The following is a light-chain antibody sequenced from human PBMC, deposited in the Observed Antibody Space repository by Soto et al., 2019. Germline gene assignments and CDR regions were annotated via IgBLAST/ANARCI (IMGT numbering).Light chain of an antibody. CDR3: LQVSSFPRT. CDR2: AAS. Sequence: DIQMTQSPSSLSAVVGDRVTITCRASRGIGGRLAWLQQKPGKAPQFLIQAASNLPSGVPPRLRGSGPGTEFILRIKSLQPEDIATSSCLQVSSFPRTLGQGTTVDI. CDR1: RGIGGR. J-gene: IGKJ1*01. V-gene: IGKV1-12*01.